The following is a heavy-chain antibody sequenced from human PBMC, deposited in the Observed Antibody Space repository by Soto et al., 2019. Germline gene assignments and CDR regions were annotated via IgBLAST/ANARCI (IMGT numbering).Heavy chain of an antibody. J-gene: IGHJ4*02. CDR1: GFTFSKYW. D-gene: IGHD3-3*01. CDR2: VNQDGSEK. V-gene: IGHV3-7*03. CDR3: ARAPQFYDFWSGYYRTGDLKLYFDS. Sequence: WGSLRLSCAASGFTFSKYWMTCVRQAPWKGLEWVADVNQDGSEKFYADSVKGRFTISRDNTNNSLYLQMNSLRVEDTAIYYCARAPQFYDFWSGYYRTGDLKLYFDSWGQGTLVTVSS.